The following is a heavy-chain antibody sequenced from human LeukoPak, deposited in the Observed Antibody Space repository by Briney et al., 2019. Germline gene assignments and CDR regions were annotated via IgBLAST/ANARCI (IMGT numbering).Heavy chain of an antibody. J-gene: IGHJ4*02. CDR2: ITAGGGTT. D-gene: IGHD2-15*01. CDR1: GGSFSGYY. V-gene: IGHV3-23*01. Sequence: ETLSLTCAVSGGSFSGYYWSWIRQPPGKGPEWVSSITAGGGTTYYAESVKGRFTISRDNSKTTLYVQMNSLRAEDTAVYYCAKNNGGSGYSAADYWGQGTLVIVSS. CDR3: AKNNGGSGYSAADY.